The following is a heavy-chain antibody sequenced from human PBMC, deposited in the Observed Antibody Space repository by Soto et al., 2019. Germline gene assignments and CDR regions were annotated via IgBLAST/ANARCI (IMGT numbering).Heavy chain of an antibody. D-gene: IGHD4-17*01. J-gene: IGHJ5*02. CDR1: GFTFNIYA. CDR2: IGGGEA. CDR3: ARDAVPRNGDYDWFDP. Sequence: GGSLRLSCAASGFTFNIYAMTWVRQAPGKGPEWVATIGGGEAYYADSVKGRFTISRDDSKNAIFLQMNSLRVEDTAIYYCARDAVPRNGDYDWFDPWGQGTLVTVSS. V-gene: IGHV3-23*01.